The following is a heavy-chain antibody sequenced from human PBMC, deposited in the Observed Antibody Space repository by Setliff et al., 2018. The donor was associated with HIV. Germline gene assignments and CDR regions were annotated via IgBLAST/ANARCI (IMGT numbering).Heavy chain of an antibody. D-gene: IGHD4-17*01. V-gene: IGHV4-61*08. Sequence: KPSETLSLTCTVSNASISSGGFYWSWVRQHPGKGLEWIGYIYFTGSSDNNPSLKSRVTLSVDTSKHQFSLKLSSVTAADTAVYYCARVQMAYAAFDVWGQGTMVTVSS. J-gene: IGHJ3*01. CDR1: NASISSGGFY. CDR3: ARVQMAYAAFDV. CDR2: IYFTGSS.